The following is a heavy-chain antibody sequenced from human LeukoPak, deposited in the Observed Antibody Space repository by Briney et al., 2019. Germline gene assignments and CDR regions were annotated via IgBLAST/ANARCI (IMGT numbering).Heavy chain of an antibody. CDR1: GYTFTSCG. CDR2: ISAYNGNT. D-gene: IGHD6-13*01. Sequence: ASVKVSCKASGYTFTSCGISWVRQAPGQGLEWMGWISAYNGNTNYAQKLQGRVTMTTDTSTSTAYMELRSLRSDDTAVYYCARARIAAATGWFDPWGQGTLVTVSS. J-gene: IGHJ5*02. V-gene: IGHV1-18*01. CDR3: ARARIAAATGWFDP.